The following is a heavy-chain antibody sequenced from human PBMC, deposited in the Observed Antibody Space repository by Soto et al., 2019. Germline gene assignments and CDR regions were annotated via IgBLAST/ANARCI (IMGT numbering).Heavy chain of an antibody. CDR2: ISGGGTTI. Sequence: GGSLRLSCAASGFTFSSYEMIWVRQAPGKGLEWVSYISGGGTTIYYADSVKGRFTISRDNSKNTLYLQMNSLRAEDTALYYCANPQALYSGTYYDNFHHWGQGTLVTVSS. CDR3: ANPQALYSGTYYDNFHH. J-gene: IGHJ1*01. CDR1: GFTFSSYE. V-gene: IGHV3-48*03. D-gene: IGHD1-26*01.